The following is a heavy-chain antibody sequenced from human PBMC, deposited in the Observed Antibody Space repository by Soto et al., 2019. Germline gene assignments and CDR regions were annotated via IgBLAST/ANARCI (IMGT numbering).Heavy chain of an antibody. CDR1: GFSVSNSY. CDR3: ARALINKAFEI. Sequence: GGSLRLSCAASGFSVSNSYMVWVRQAPGRGLEWVSVIYSGGTNYADSVNGRSTISRDHSKNTVYFQMSSLRAEDTAVDYCARALINKAFEIWGHGTMGTCSS. V-gene: IGHV3-66*01. CDR2: IYSGGT. J-gene: IGHJ3*02. D-gene: IGHD3-16*01.